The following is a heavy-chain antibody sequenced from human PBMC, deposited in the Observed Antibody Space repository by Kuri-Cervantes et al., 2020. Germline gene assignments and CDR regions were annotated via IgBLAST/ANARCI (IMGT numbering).Heavy chain of an antibody. CDR3: ATEYSSSPPFDY. Sequence: ASVKVSCKASGYTFTGYYMHWVRQAPGQGLEWMGWTNPNSGGTNYAQKFQGRVTMTRDTSISTAYMELSRLRSDDTAVYYCATEYSSSPPFDYWGQGTLVTVSS. D-gene: IGHD6-6*01. J-gene: IGHJ4*02. CDR1: GYTFTGYY. V-gene: IGHV1-2*02. CDR2: TNPNSGGT.